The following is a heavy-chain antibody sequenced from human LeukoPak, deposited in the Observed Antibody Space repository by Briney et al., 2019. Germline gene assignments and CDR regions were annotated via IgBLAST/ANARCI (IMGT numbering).Heavy chain of an antibody. Sequence: PSGSLRLSCAVYALTINKYWMHWVRQAPGKGLVWVSVINSEGISTFYADSVKGRFTISRDNAKNTLYLQMNSLKVEDTAVYYCVIFRSYYDNSGRNHWGQGTLVTVST. CDR1: ALTINKYW. CDR3: VIFRSYYDNSGRNH. V-gene: IGHV3-74*01. D-gene: IGHD3-22*01. CDR2: INSEGIST. J-gene: IGHJ5*02.